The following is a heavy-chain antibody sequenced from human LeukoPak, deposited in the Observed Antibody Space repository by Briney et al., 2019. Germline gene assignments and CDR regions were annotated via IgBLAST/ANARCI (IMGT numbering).Heavy chain of an antibody. CDR2: ISGSGTTI. V-gene: IGHV3-48*03. CDR1: GFTFSSYE. J-gene: IGHJ4*02. Sequence: GGSLRLSCAASGFTFSSYEMNWVRQAPGEGLEWVSYISGSGTTIYYPDSVKGRFTISRDNAKNSLYLQMNSLRAEDTAVYYCARRKGGSSRHFDYWGQGTLVTVSS. D-gene: IGHD1-26*01. CDR3: ARRKGGSSRHFDY.